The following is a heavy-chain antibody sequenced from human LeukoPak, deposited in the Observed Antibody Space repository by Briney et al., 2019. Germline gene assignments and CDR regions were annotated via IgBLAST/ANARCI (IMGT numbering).Heavy chain of an antibody. Sequence: AGGSLRLSCAASGFTFSSYAMSWVRQAPGKGLEWVSAISGSGGSTYYADSVKGRFTISRDNSKNTLYLQMNSLRAEDTAVYFCAKDTLSDYDFWSGSDYWGQGTLVTVPS. D-gene: IGHD3-3*01. CDR1: GFTFSSYA. J-gene: IGHJ4*02. CDR2: ISGSGGST. CDR3: AKDTLSDYDFWSGSDY. V-gene: IGHV3-23*01.